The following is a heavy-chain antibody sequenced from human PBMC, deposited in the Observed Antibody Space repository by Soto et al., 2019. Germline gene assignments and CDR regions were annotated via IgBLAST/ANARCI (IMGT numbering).Heavy chain of an antibody. Sequence: QITLKESGPPLVKPTQTLTLTCTFSGFSLSTSGVSVGWVRQPPGRALEWLALIYWDDDKHYSPSLKSRLTNSTDTSKNQVVLKMTNIDPVDTATYCCAHRTGYGALFDYWGQGTLVTVSS. CDR2: IYWDDDK. D-gene: IGHD4-17*01. J-gene: IGHJ4*02. V-gene: IGHV2-5*02. CDR3: AHRTGYGALFDY. CDR1: GFSLSTSGVS.